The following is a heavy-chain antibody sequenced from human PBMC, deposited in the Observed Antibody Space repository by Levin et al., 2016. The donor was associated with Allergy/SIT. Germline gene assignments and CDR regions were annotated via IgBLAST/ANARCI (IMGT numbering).Heavy chain of an antibody. J-gene: IGHJ4*02. V-gene: IGHV3-21*01. D-gene: IGHD2-21*01. Sequence: GESLKISCAASGFTFSTYYMNWVRQAPGEGLQWVSSISGRGGYIYYADSVKGRFTISRDNAKNSLYLQMNSLRAEDTAVYYCARDHCGGGSCFQHLFDYWGQGALVTVSS. CDR2: ISGRGGYI. CDR3: ARDHCGGGSCFQHLFDY. CDR1: GFTFSTYY.